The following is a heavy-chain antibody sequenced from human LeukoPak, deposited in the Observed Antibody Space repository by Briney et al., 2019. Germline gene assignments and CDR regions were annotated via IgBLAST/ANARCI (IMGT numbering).Heavy chain of an antibody. CDR2: IDYSGSI. CDR1: GGSISTYY. CDR3: ARVGQGCFDL. V-gene: IGHV4-59*01. Sequence: SETLSLTCTVSGGSISTYYWSWIGQPPGKGLEWIGYIDYSGSINYNPSLKSRVTISVDTSKNQFSLKLNSVTAADTAVYYCARVGQGCFDLWGRGTLVTVSS. D-gene: IGHD2-8*01. J-gene: IGHJ2*01.